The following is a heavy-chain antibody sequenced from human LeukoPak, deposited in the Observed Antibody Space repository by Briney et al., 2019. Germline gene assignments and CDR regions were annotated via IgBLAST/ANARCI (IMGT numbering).Heavy chain of an antibody. D-gene: IGHD6-6*01. J-gene: IGHJ4*02. CDR3: ARDGIAARPFDY. V-gene: IGHV1-2*02. CDR2: INPNSGGT. CDR1: GYTFTGYY. Sequence: ASVKVSCKASGYTFTGYYMHWVRPAPGQGLEWMGWINPNSGGTNYAQKFQGRVTMTRDTSISTAYMELSRLRSDDTAVYYCARDGIAARPFDYWGQGTLVTVSS.